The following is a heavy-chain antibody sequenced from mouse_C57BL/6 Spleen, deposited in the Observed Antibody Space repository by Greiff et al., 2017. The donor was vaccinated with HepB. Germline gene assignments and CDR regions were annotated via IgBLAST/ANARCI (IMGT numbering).Heavy chain of an antibody. Sequence: VQLQQSGAELVRPGASVKLSCTASGFNIKDDYMHWVKQRPEQGLEWIGWIDPENGDTEYASKFQGKATITADTSSNTAYLQLSSLTSEDTAVYYCTYGRGYFDYWGQGTTLTVSS. V-gene: IGHV14-4*01. CDR3: TYGRGYFDY. J-gene: IGHJ2*01. CDR1: GFNIKDDY. D-gene: IGHD1-1*01. CDR2: IDPENGDT.